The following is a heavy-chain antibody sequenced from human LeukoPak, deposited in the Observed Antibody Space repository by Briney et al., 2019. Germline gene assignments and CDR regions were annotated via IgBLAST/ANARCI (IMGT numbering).Heavy chain of an antibody. CDR3: ARAIRTGLGIGSFDG. CDR2: IYHSGSI. J-gene: IGHJ4*02. Sequence: SETLSLTCTVSGYSISNGYFWGWNRQPPGKGLECIGTIYHSGSIYYNPSLKGRVTISVDTSKNQFSLKLNSLTAADTAVYYCARAIRTGLGIGSFDGWGQGTLVTVSS. V-gene: IGHV4-38-2*02. CDR1: GYSISNGYF. D-gene: IGHD7-27*01.